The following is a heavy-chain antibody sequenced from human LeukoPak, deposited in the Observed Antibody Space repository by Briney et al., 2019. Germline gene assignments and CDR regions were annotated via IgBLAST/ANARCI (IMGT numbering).Heavy chain of an antibody. CDR3: ARRNYDSSGSFDY. V-gene: IGHV4-59*08. CDR1: GGSISSYY. D-gene: IGHD3-22*01. Sequence: SETLSLTCTVSGGSISSYYWSWIRQPPGKGLEWFGYIYYSGSTNYNPSLKSRVTISVATSKNQFSLKLSSVTAADTAIYYCARRNYDSSGSFDYWGQGTLVTVSS. J-gene: IGHJ4*02. CDR2: IYYSGST.